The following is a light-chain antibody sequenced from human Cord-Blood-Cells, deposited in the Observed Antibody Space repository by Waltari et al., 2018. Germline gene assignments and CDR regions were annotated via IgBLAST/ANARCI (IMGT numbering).Light chain of an antibody. Sequence: QSVLTQPPSVSGAPGQRVTIPCTGSSSNIGAGYDVHWYQQLPGTAPKLIIYGNSNRPSGVPDRFSGSKSGTSASLAITGLQAEDEADYYCQSYDSSLSGWVFGGGTKLTVL. V-gene: IGLV1-40*01. J-gene: IGLJ3*02. CDR2: GNS. CDR1: SSNIGAGYD. CDR3: QSYDSSLSGWV.